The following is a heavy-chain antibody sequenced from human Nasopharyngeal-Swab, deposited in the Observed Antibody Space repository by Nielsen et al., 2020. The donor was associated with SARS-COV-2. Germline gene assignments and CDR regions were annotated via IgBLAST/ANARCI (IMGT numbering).Heavy chain of an antibody. V-gene: IGHV3-9*01. D-gene: IGHD6-13*01. CDR3: AKGIAAAGSRCLDY. J-gene: IGHJ4*02. CDR1: GFTFENYA. CDR2: ISWNSVSI. Sequence: GGSLRLFCAASGFTFENYAMHWVRQAPGKGLEWVSGISWNSVSIGYADSVKGRFTISRDNAKNSLYLQMNSLRAEDTALYYCAKGIAAAGSRCLDYWGQGTLVTVSS.